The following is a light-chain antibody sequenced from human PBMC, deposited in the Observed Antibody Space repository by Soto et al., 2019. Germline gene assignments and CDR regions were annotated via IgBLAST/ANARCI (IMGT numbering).Light chain of an antibody. CDR1: HSVSSSY. J-gene: IGKJ2*01. CDR3: QQYGRSLPHT. CDR2: CAS. V-gene: IGKV3-20*01. Sequence: EIVLTQSPGTLSLSPWERATLSCRASHSVSSSYLAWYLQKPGQAPRLLIYCASSRATGLPDRFSGSWSGTDFTLTISRLEPEDFAVYYCQQYGRSLPHTFGQGTKLEL.